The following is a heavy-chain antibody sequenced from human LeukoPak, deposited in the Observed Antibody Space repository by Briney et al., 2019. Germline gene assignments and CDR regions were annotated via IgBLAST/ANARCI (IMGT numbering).Heavy chain of an antibody. CDR2: ISGSGGST. D-gene: IGHD3-3*01. CDR3: AKCPYYDFWSGYSYYFDY. V-gene: IGHV3-23*01. CDR1: GFTFSSYA. Sequence: PGGSLRLSCAASGFTFSSYAMSWVRQAPGKGLEWVSAISGSGGSTYYADSVKGRFTISRDNSKNTLYLQMNSLRAEDTAVYYCAKCPYYDFWSGYSYYFDYWGQGTLVTVSS. J-gene: IGHJ4*02.